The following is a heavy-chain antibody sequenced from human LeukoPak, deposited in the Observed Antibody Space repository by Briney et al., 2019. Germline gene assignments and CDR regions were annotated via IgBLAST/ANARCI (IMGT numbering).Heavy chain of an antibody. CDR1: GYTFTDYF. CDR2: IDPENGET. Sequence: ASVKISCKASGYTFTDYFIHWVQQAPGKGLEWMGHIDPENGETKYVEKFQGGIAITADTSTDTAYMELSSLTSEDTALYYCTTVPILGNWFDPWGQGTLVTVSS. V-gene: IGHV1-69-2*01. J-gene: IGHJ5*02. CDR3: TTVPILGNWFDP.